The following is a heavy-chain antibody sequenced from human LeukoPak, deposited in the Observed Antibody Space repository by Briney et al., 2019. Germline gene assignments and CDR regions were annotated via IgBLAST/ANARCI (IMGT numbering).Heavy chain of an antibody. Sequence: ASVKVSCKAYGDTFSFYALSWVRQAPGQRLEWIGGYIPISTRTDYAERFQGRLTITTDDSTNTAYMELRGLRSDDTAVYYCARHMYYYENTGYYSNAFDYWGQGTLVTVSS. J-gene: IGHJ4*02. CDR3: ARHMYYYENTGYYSNAFDY. V-gene: IGHV1-69*05. CDR1: GDTFSFYA. D-gene: IGHD3-22*01. CDR2: YIPISTRT.